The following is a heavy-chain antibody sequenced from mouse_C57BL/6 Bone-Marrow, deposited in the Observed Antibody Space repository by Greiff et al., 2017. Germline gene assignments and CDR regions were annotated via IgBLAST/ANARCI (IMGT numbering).Heavy chain of an antibody. Sequence: VQLQQSGAELVRPGASVKLSCTASGFNIKDDYMHWVKQRPEQGLEWIGWIDTENGDTEYASKFQGKATIPADTTSNTAYLQLSSLTSEDTAVYYCTSLLDTDWGKGTTLTVSS. D-gene: IGHD3-1*01. CDR3: TSLLDTD. CDR2: IDTENGDT. V-gene: IGHV14-4*01. CDR1: GFNIKDDY. J-gene: IGHJ2*01.